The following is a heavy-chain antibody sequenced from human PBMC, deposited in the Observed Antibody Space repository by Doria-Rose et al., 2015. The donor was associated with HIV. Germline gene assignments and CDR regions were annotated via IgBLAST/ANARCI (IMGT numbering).Heavy chain of an antibody. CDR3: ARIKSSRWYHKYYFDF. CDR1: GVSLSSPGMG. CDR2: IFSDDER. Sequence: SGPVLVKPTETLTLTCTVSGVSLSSPGMGVSWIRQPPGKALEWLGNIFSDDERSYNTSLKSRLTITRGTSKGQVVLTMTDMDPVDAATYYCARIKSSRWYHKYYFDFWGQGTLVIVSA. V-gene: IGHV2-26*01. D-gene: IGHD6-13*01. J-gene: IGHJ4*02.